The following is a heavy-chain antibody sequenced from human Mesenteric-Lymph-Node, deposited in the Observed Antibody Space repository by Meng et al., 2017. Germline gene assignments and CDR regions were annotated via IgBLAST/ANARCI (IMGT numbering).Heavy chain of an antibody. CDR3: ARVRAVTYSSSTGDYYYGMDV. Sequence: ASVKVSCKASGYTFTGYYMHWVRQAPGQGLEWMGWINPNSGGTNYAQKFQGRVTMTRDTSISTAYMELSRLRSDDTAVYYCARVRAVTYSSSTGDYYYGMDVWGQGTTVTVSS. J-gene: IGHJ6*02. CDR2: INPNSGGT. V-gene: IGHV1-2*02. D-gene: IGHD6-6*01. CDR1: GYTFTGYY.